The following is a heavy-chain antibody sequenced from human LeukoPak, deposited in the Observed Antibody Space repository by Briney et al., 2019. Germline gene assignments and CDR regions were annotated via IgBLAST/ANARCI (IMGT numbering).Heavy chain of an antibody. V-gene: IGHV3-23*01. Sequence: GGSLRLSCAASGFSFSSFSMNWVRQAPGKGLEWVSSISESGGTTDYADSVKGRFTISRDNSKNTLYLQMNSLRAEDTAVYYCARQWLVNGWGQGTLVTVSS. CDR3: ARQWLVNG. CDR2: ISESGGTT. D-gene: IGHD6-19*01. CDR1: GFSFSSFS. J-gene: IGHJ4*02.